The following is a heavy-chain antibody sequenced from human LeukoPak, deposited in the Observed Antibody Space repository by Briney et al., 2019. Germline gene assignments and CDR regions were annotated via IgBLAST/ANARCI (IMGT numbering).Heavy chain of an antibody. D-gene: IGHD2-21*02. CDR2: IYTSGTT. CDR1: GGSINGYY. CDR3: ARGRNCGGDCYYFAY. J-gene: IGHJ4*02. V-gene: IGHV4-4*07. Sequence: SETLSLTCTVSGGSINGYYWSWIRQPAGKGLEWIGRIYTSGTTNYNPSLKSRVTMSVDTSKNQFSLKLSSVTAADTAVHYCARGRNCGGDCYYFAYWGQGTLVTVSS.